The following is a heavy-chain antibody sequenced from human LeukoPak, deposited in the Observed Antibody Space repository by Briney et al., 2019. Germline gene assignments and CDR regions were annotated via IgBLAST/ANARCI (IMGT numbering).Heavy chain of an antibody. V-gene: IGHV3-30*18. D-gene: IGHD3-22*01. Sequence: GGSLRLSCAASGFTFSDYDIHWVRQTPGKGLEWVAIISYDGGDKYYADSVKGRFAISRDNSRDTLYLQMNSLRAEDTAVYYCAKGDDSIGYSLDYWGQGTLVTVSS. CDR3: AKGDDSIGYSLDY. J-gene: IGHJ4*02. CDR1: GFTFSDYD. CDR2: ISYDGGDK.